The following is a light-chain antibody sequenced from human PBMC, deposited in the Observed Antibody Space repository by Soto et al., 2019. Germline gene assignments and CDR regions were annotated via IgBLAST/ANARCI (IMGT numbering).Light chain of an antibody. CDR3: MQALKSPGT. CDR1: QSLLNSNGYTY. CDR2: LVS. Sequence: DIIMTQTPLSLPVTPGEPASISCRSSQSLLNSNGYTYLDWYLQKPGRSPQLLIYLVSNRASGVPDRFSGSGSGSDFTLKISRVEAEDVGIYYCMQALKSPGTLGKGTKLEIK. J-gene: IGKJ2*01. V-gene: IGKV2-28*01.